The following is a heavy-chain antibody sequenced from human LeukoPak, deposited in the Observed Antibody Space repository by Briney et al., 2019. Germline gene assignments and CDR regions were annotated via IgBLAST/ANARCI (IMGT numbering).Heavy chain of an antibody. V-gene: IGHV3-30*18. D-gene: IGHD6-13*01. Sequence: GGSLRLSCAAPGFTFSSYGMHWVRQAPGKGLEWVAVISYDGSNKYYADSVKGRFTISRDNSKNTLYLQMNSLRAEDTAVYYCAKGGSSSWYGVYYFDYWGQGTLVTVSS. J-gene: IGHJ4*02. CDR1: GFTFSSYG. CDR3: AKGGSSSWYGVYYFDY. CDR2: ISYDGSNK.